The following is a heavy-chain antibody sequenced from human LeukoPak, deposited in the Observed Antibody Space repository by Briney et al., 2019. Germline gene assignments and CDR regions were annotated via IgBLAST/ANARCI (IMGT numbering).Heavy chain of an antibody. CDR1: GYTFTSYY. Sequence: ASVKVSCEASGYTFTSYYMHWVRQAPGQGLEWMGIINPSGGSTSYAQKFQGRVTMTRDTSTSTAYMELRSLRSDDTAVYYCARDGPPYSGSYYGVHFDYWGQGTLVTVSS. CDR3: ARDGPPYSGSYYGVHFDY. V-gene: IGHV1-46*01. J-gene: IGHJ4*02. CDR2: INPSGGST. D-gene: IGHD1-26*01.